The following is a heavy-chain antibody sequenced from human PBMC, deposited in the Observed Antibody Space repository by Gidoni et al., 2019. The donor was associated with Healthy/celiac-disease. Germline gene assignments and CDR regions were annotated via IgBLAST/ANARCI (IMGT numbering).Heavy chain of an antibody. CDR3: ARDKVVVTAIQHYYYYYGMDV. D-gene: IGHD2-21*02. CDR1: GFTFSSYW. Sequence: EVQLVESGGGLVQPGGSLRLSCAASGFTFSSYWMIWVRQAPGKGLEWVANIKQDGSEKYYVDSVKGRFTISRDNAKNSLYLQMNSLRAEDTAVYYCARDKVVVTAIQHYYYYYGMDVWGQGTTVTVSS. J-gene: IGHJ6*02. CDR2: IKQDGSEK. V-gene: IGHV3-7*01.